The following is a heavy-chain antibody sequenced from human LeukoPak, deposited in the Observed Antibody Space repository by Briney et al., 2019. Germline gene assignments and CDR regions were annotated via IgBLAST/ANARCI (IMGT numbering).Heavy chain of an antibody. V-gene: IGHV3-48*03. J-gene: IGHJ4*02. CDR1: GFTFRTYE. CDR2: IGTIITTT. D-gene: IGHD6-13*01. Sequence: GGSLRLSCAASGFTFRTYEMNWVRQAPGKGLEWVSYIGTIITTTYYADSVKGRFTVSRDDAKSSLCLQMSSLRAEDTAVYYCARTVCDLRGQRLVPGFGYWGQGTLVTVSS. CDR3: ARTVCDLRGQRLVPGFGY.